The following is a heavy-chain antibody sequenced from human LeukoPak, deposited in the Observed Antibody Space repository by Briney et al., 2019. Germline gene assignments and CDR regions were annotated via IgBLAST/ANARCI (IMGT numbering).Heavy chain of an antibody. J-gene: IGHJ4*02. Sequence: PSETLSLTCTVSGGSISSSGYYWGWIRQPPGKGLEWIGSIYYSGSTYYNPSLKSRVTISVDTSKNQFSLKLSSVTAADTAVYYCARDPVLRYFDWLSKRGYYFDYWGQGTLVTVSS. D-gene: IGHD3-9*01. CDR2: IYYSGST. CDR1: GGSISSSGYY. CDR3: ARDPVLRYFDWLSKRGYYFDY. V-gene: IGHV4-39*07.